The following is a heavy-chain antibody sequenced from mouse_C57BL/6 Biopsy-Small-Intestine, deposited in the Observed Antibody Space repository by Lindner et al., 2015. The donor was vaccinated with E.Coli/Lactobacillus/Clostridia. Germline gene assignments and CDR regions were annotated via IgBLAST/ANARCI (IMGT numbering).Heavy chain of an antibody. J-gene: IGHJ3*01. CDR3: ARDYDGIAY. D-gene: IGHD2-12*01. V-gene: IGHV5-4*01. CDR1: GFTFSSYA. Sequence: VQLQDLGGGLVKPGGSLKLSCAASGFTFSSYAMSWVRQTPEKRLEWVATISDGGSYTYYPDNVKGRFTISRDNAKNNLYLQMSHLKSEDTAMYYCARDYDGIAYWGQGTLVTVSA. CDR2: ISDGGSYT.